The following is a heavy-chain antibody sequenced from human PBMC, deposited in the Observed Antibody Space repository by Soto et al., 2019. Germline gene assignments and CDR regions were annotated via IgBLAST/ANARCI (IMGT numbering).Heavy chain of an antibody. D-gene: IGHD1-26*01. CDR1: GGSFSGYY. CDR2: INHSGST. J-gene: IGHJ4*02. CDR3: ARGPSYLRNDY. Sequence: ASETLSLTCAVYGGSFSGYYWSWIRQPPGKGLEWIGEINHSGSTNYNPSLKSRVTISVDTSKNQFSLKLSSVTAADTAVYYCARGPSYLRNDYWGQGTLVTVSS. V-gene: IGHV4-34*01.